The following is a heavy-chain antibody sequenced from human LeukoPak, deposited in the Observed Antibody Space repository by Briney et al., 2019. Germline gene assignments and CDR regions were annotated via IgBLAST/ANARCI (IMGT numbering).Heavy chain of an antibody. CDR1: GFTFSSYT. V-gene: IGHV3-21*01. Sequence: PGGSLRLSCAASGFTFSSYTMHWIRQAPGKGLEWVSSISGSNSYIFYADSVKGRFTVSRDNAKDSLYLQMNSQRAEDTAVYYCARALTTLTYEGYWGQGTLVTVSS. CDR2: ISGSNSYI. CDR3: ARALTTLTYEGY. D-gene: IGHD1-1*01. J-gene: IGHJ4*02.